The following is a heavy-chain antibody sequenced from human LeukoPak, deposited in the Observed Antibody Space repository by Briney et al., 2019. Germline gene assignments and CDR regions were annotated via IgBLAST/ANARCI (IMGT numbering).Heavy chain of an antibody. CDR2: ISYDGSNK. V-gene: IGHV3-30*18. Sequence: GGSLRLSCAASGFTFSSYGMHWVRQAPGKGLEWVAVISYDGSNKYYADSVKGRFTISRDNSKNTLYLQMNSLRAEDTAVYYCAKDLSSYTLYYFDYWGQGTLVTVSS. J-gene: IGHJ4*02. CDR3: AKDLSSYTLYYFDY. CDR1: GFTFSSYG. D-gene: IGHD2-2*02.